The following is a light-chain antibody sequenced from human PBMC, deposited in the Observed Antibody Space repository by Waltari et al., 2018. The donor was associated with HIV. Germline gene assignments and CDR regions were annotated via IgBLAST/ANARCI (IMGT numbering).Light chain of an antibody. CDR1: SGSVATNYY. CDR3: VLYMGSGIWV. V-gene: IGLV8-61*01. CDR2: STN. Sequence: QTVVTQEPSFSVSPGGTVTLTCGLNSGSVATNYYPSWYQQTPRQAPRTLIYSTNTRSSGVPDRFSGSILGNKAALTITGAQADDESDYYCVLYMGSGIWVFGGGTKLTVL. J-gene: IGLJ3*02.